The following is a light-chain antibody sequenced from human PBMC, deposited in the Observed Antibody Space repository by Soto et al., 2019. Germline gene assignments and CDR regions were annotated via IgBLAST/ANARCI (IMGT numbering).Light chain of an antibody. Sequence: DIQMTQSPSILSASVGDRVTITCRASQSMSSWLAWYQQKPVKAPNRLINKASHLESGVPSRFSGSGAGTEYTLNISSLQPGDFAPYYCHHYNTYPRTFDQGTNVEIK. CDR1: QSMSSW. V-gene: IGKV1-5*03. CDR3: HHYNTYPRT. J-gene: IGKJ1*01. CDR2: KAS.